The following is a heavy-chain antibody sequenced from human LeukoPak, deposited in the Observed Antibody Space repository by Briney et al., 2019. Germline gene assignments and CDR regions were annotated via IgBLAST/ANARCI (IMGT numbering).Heavy chain of an antibody. Sequence: QSGGSLRLSCAASGFTFSSYEMNWVRQAPGKGREWVSYISSSGSTIYYADSVKGRFTISRDNAKNSLYLQMNSLRAEDTAVYYCARVPAAIVGFDYWGQGTLVTVSS. D-gene: IGHD2-2*02. CDR1: GFTFSSYE. J-gene: IGHJ4*02. CDR3: ARVPAAIVGFDY. V-gene: IGHV3-48*03. CDR2: ISSSGSTI.